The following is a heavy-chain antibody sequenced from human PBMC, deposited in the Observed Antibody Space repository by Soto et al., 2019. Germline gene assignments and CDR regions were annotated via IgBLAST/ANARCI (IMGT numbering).Heavy chain of an antibody. Sequence: QVQLVESGGGVVQPGRSLRLSCAASGFTFSSYAMHWVRQAPGKGLEWVAGISYDGSNKYYADSVKGRFTISRDNSKNTLYLQMNSLGAEDTAVYYCARDFWRGGLREGRVLCDYWGQGTLVTVSS. D-gene: IGHD3-3*01. CDR1: GFTFSSYA. J-gene: IGHJ4*02. CDR2: ISYDGSNK. CDR3: ARDFWRGGLREGRVLCDY. V-gene: IGHV3-30-3*01.